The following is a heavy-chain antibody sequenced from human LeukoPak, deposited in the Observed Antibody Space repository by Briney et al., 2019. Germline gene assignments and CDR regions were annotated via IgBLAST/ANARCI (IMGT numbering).Heavy chain of an antibody. D-gene: IGHD3-16*01. J-gene: IGHJ4*02. CDR2: ISSSGSTI. CDR1: GFTFSSYE. CDR3: ARGRGDYFDY. V-gene: IGHV3-48*03. Sequence: EGSLRLSCAASGFTFSSYEMNWVRQAPGKGLEWVSYISSSGSTIYYADSVKGRFTISRDNAKNSLYLQMNSLRAEDTAVYYCARGRGDYFDYWGQGTLVTVSS.